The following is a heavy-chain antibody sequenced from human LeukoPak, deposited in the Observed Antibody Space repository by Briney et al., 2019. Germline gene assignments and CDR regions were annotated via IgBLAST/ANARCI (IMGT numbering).Heavy chain of an antibody. CDR2: IYTSGST. J-gene: IGHJ3*02. V-gene: IGHV4-4*07. D-gene: IGHD3-16*01. CDR3: ASAPTYYDYVWGTSYAFDI. Sequence: SETLSLTCTVSGGSISSYYWSWIRQPAGKGLEWIGRIYTSGSTNYNPSLKSRVTMSVDTSKNQFSLKLSSATAADTAVYYCASAPTYYDYVWGTSYAFDIWGQGTMVTVSS. CDR1: GGSISSYY.